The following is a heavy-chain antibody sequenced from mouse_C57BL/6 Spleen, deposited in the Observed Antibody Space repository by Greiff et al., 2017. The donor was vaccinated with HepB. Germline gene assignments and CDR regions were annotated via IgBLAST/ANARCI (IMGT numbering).Heavy chain of an antibody. Sequence: VQLQESGPELVKPGASVKISCKASGYAFSGSWMNWVKQRPGKGLEWIGRIYPGDGDTNYNGKFKGKATLTADKSSSTAYMQLSSLTSEDSAVYFCASYYYYYFDYWGQGTTLTVSS. D-gene: IGHD2-4*01. J-gene: IGHJ2*01. CDR3: ASYYYYYFDY. CDR2: IYPGDGDT. CDR1: GYAFSGSW. V-gene: IGHV1-82*01.